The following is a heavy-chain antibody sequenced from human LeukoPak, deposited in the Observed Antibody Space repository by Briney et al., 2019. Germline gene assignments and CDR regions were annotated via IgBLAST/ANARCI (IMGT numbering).Heavy chain of an antibody. Sequence: PGGSLRLSCVGSGFTFSNYWMNWVRQAPGKGLEWVANIKEDGSERYYVDSVKGRFTISRDNAKNSVYLEMNSLRVEDTALYFCRRGHYDEYARDQGTPVTVSS. J-gene: IGHJ4*02. V-gene: IGHV3-7*01. D-gene: IGHD3-22*01. CDR2: IKEDGSER. CDR3: RRGHYDEYA. CDR1: GFTFSNYW.